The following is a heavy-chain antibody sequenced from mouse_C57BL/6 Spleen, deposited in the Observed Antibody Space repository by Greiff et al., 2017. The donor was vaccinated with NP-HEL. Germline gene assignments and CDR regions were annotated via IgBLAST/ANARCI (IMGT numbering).Heavy chain of an antibody. V-gene: IGHV1-15*01. J-gene: IGHJ2*01. CDR2: IDPETGGT. CDR3: TRDYYGSDY. CDR1: GYTFTDYE. D-gene: IGHD1-1*01. Sequence: QVQLQQSGAELVRPGASVTLSCKASGYTFTDYEMHWVKQTPVHGLEWIGAIDPETGGTAYNQKFKGKAILTADKSSSTAYMELRSLTSEDSAVYYCTRDYYGSDYWGQGTTLTVSS.